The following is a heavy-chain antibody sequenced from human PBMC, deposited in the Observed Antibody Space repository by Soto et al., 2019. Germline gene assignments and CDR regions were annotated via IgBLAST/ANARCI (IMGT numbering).Heavy chain of an antibody. Sequence: PGESLKISCKGSGYILTAYWIGWVRQMPGKGLEWMGIIYPGDSDPRYSPSLQGQVTISADKSINTAYLQWSSLKASDTAMYYCATQMATSQDAFDIWGLGTMVTVSS. J-gene: IGHJ3*02. CDR1: GYILTAYW. CDR2: IYPGDSDP. CDR3: ATQMATSQDAFDI. V-gene: IGHV5-51*01.